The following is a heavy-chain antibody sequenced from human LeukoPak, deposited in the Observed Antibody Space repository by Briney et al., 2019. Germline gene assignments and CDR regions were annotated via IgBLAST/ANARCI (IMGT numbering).Heavy chain of an antibody. CDR1: GFTFSSYA. Sequence: TGGSLRLSCAASGFTFSSYAMHWVRQAPGKGLEWVAVISYDGSNKYYADSVKGRFTISRDNSKNTLYLQMNSLRAEDTAVYYCASSRTDSSGWYPGHYYYYGMDVWGQGTTVTVSS. CDR2: ISYDGSNK. J-gene: IGHJ6*02. D-gene: IGHD6-19*01. V-gene: IGHV3-30-3*01. CDR3: ASSRTDSSGWYPGHYYYYGMDV.